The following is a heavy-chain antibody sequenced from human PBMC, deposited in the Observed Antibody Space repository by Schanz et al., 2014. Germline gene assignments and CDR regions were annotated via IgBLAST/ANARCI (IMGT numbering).Heavy chain of an antibody. Sequence: EVQLLESGGGLAQPGGSLRLACAASGFNFNTYAMSWVRQAPGKGLEWVSGLTEGGGGTYYTDAVKGRFTISRDSSKNTLYLQMNSLRADDTAVYYCAGAAYCRRAGCALYYALDVWGQGTTVTVSS. CDR3: AGAAYCRRAGCALYYALDV. CDR2: LTEGGGGT. CDR1: GFNFNTYA. J-gene: IGHJ6*02. V-gene: IGHV3-23*01. D-gene: IGHD2-15*01.